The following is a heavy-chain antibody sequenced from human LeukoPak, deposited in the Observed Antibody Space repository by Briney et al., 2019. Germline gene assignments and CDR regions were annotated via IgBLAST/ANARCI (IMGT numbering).Heavy chain of an antibody. Sequence: GESLKISCKGSGYSFTSYWVGWVRQMPGKGLEWMGIIYPGDSDTRYTPSFQGQVTIPADKSISTAYLQWSSLKASDTAMYYCARDGSEDGYSYGLEYWGLGTLVAVSS. CDR2: IYPGDSDT. CDR1: GYSFTSYW. V-gene: IGHV5-51*01. J-gene: IGHJ4*02. D-gene: IGHD5-18*01. CDR3: ARDGSEDGYSYGLEY.